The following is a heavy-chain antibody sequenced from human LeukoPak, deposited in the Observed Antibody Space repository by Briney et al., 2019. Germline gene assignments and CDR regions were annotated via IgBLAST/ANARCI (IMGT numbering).Heavy chain of an antibody. V-gene: IGHV3-53*01. CDR1: GLSVSHNY. Sequence: GGSLRLSCAASGLSVSHNYMTWVRQAPGKGLQWVSMIRSDTGTDYADSVKGRFTISRDNSKNTLYLQMNSLRAEDTAVYYCVAAAAGHDYWGQGTLVTVSS. CDR3: VAAAAGHDY. J-gene: IGHJ4*02. D-gene: IGHD6-13*01. CDR2: IRSDTGT.